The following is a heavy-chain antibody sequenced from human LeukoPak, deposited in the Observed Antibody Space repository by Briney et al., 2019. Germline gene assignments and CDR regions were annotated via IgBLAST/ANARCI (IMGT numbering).Heavy chain of an antibody. J-gene: IGHJ6*03. CDR2: ISEGGST. D-gene: IGHD2-2*01. CDR1: GDSISSFNS. Sequence: KSSETLSLTCSVSGDSISSFNSWGWIRQPPGKGLEWIGSISEGGSTYYNPSLKSRVTMSIDTSKNHFSLNLRFVTASDTAVYYCARGRFGKAPAADFRYYDYYHMDVWGRGTTVTVSS. V-gene: IGHV4-38-2*02. CDR3: ARGRFGKAPAADFRYYDYYHMDV.